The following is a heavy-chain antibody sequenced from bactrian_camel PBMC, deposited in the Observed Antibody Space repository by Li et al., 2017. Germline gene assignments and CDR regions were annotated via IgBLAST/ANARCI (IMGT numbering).Heavy chain of an antibody. D-gene: IGHD6*01. CDR2: VATGSGNT. Sequence: HVQLVESGGGSVQAGGSLRLSCGASGNTYCMYPRAWYRQNPGKEREGVARVATGSGNTYYADSVKGRFTISQDNAKNTVYLQMNSLKPEDTAMYYCAAGFVYGDVWFREDDYNHWGQGTQVTVS. CDR3: AAGFVYGDVWFREDDYNH. J-gene: IGHJ4*01. CDR1: GNTYCMYP. V-gene: IGHV3S54*01.